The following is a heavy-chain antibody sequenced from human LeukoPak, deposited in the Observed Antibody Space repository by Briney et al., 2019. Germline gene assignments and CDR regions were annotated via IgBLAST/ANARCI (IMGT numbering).Heavy chain of an antibody. D-gene: IGHD3-10*01. CDR3: ANGVRGPYNWFDP. CDR1: GFTFSSYA. V-gene: IGHV3-23*01. CDR2: ISGSGGST. J-gene: IGHJ5*02. Sequence: PGGSLRLSCAASGFTFSSYAMSWVRQAPGKGLEWVSAISGSGGSTYYADSVKGRFTISRDNSKNTLYLQINSLRAEDTAVYYCANGVRGPYNWFDPWGQGTLVTVSS.